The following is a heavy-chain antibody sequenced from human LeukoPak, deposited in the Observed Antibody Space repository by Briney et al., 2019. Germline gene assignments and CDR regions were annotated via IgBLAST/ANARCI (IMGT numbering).Heavy chain of an antibody. CDR3: ARVGVITMIVNY. Sequence: PSETLSLTCTVSGGSISSYYWSWIRQPPGKGLEWIGYIYYSGSTNYNPSLKSRVTISVDTSKNQFSLKLSSVTAADTAVYYCARVGVITMIVNYWGQGTLVTVSS. V-gene: IGHV4-59*12. CDR2: IYYSGST. D-gene: IGHD3-22*01. CDR1: GGSISSYY. J-gene: IGHJ4*02.